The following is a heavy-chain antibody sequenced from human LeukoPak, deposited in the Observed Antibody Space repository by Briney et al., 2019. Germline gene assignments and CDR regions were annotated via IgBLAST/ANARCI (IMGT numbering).Heavy chain of an antibody. CDR2: INHSGST. Sequence: SEALSLTCAVYGGSFSGYYWSWIRQPPGKGLEWIGEINHSGSTNYNPSLKSRVTISVDTSKNQFSLKLTSVTAADTAVYYCATLGEYYDSSGYYYNWGQGTLVTVSS. D-gene: IGHD3-22*01. J-gene: IGHJ4*02. CDR3: ATLGEYYDSSGYYYN. CDR1: GGSFSGYY. V-gene: IGHV4-34*01.